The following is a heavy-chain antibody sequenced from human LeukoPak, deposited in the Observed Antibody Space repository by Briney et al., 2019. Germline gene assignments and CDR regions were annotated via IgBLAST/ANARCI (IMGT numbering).Heavy chain of an antibody. Sequence: SETLSLTCTVSGGSISSFYWTWIRQPPGKGREWLGYIYYIGPTNYNPPLRTGVTISVDTSKNQFSLKLSSVTPADTAVYYCARDPRGDSDFDYWGQGTLVTVSS. CDR3: ARDPRGDSDFDY. D-gene: IGHD2-21*02. CDR1: GGSISSFY. J-gene: IGHJ4*02. V-gene: IGHV4-59*01. CDR2: IYYIGPT.